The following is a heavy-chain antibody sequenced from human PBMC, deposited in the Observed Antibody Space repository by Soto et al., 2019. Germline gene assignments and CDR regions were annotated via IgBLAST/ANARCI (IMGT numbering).Heavy chain of an antibody. Sequence: PGGSLRLSCAASGFTFSSYAMTWVRQAPGKGLEWVSSISSSSSYIYYADSVKGRFTISRDNAKNSLYLQMNSLRAEDTAVYYCAGLEQQLGYNWFDPWGQGTLVTVSS. D-gene: IGHD6-13*01. CDR2: ISSSSSYI. J-gene: IGHJ5*02. V-gene: IGHV3-21*01. CDR3: AGLEQQLGYNWFDP. CDR1: GFTFSSYA.